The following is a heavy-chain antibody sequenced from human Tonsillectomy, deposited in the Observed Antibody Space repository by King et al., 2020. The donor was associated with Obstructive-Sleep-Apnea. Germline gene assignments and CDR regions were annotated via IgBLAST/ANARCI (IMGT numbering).Heavy chain of an antibody. CDR2: IRSKAYGGTK. V-gene: IGHV3-49*03. CDR3: TRENWNRSFDP. D-gene: IGHD1-1*01. J-gene: IGHJ5*02. Sequence: VQLVESGGGLVQPGRSLRLSCTASGFTFGDYAISWFRQAPGKGLEWVGFIRSKAYGGTKEYAATVKGRFTISRDDSESIAYLQISSLKTEDTAVYYCTRENWNRSFDPWGQGTLVTVSS. CDR1: GFTFGDYA.